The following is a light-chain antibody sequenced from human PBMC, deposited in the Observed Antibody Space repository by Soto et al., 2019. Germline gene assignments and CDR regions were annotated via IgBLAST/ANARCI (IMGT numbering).Light chain of an antibody. CDR3: QQYNNYWT. J-gene: IGKJ1*01. CDR2: DAS. CDR1: QSVRTY. V-gene: IGKV3-11*01. Sequence: DIVLTQSPSTLSLSTGDRATLSCRASQSVRTYLAWYQQKPGQAPRLLIYDASNRATGIPARFSGSGSGTDFTLTISSLEPEDFAVYYCQQYNNYWTFGQGTKVDIK.